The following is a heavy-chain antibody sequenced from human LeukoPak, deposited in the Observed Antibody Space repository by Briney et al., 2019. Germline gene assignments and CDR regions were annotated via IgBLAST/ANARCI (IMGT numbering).Heavy chain of an antibody. CDR2: ISSSGGST. D-gene: IGHD2-21*01. J-gene: IGHJ3*02. CDR1: GFTFSSYA. Sequence: PGGSLRLSCAASGFTFSSYAMSWVRQAPGKGLEWVSAISSSGGSTYYADSVKGRFTISRDNSKNTLYLQMNSLRAEDTAVYYCAKVKVHIVVVIANKYAFDIWGQGTMVTVSS. V-gene: IGHV3-23*01. CDR3: AKVKVHIVVVIANKYAFDI.